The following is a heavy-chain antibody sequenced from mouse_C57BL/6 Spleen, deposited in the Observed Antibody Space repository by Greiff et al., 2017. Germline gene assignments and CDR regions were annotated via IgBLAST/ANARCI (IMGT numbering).Heavy chain of an antibody. V-gene: IGHV1-59*01. D-gene: IGHD2-12*01. CDR2: IDPSDSYT. Sequence: QVQLQQPGAELVRPGTSVKLSCKASGYTFTSYWMHWVKQRPGQGLEWIGVIDPSDSYTNYNQKFKGKATLTVDTSSSTAYMQLSSLTSEDSAVYYCAKYDEDYAMDYWGQGTSVTVSS. CDR1: GYTFTSYW. CDR3: AKYDEDYAMDY. J-gene: IGHJ4*01.